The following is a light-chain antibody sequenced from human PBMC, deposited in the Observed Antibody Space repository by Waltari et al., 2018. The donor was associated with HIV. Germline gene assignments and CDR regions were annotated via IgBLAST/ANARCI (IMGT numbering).Light chain of an antibody. Sequence: SYELTQPPSVSVSPGQTARITCSGDALPKRYAYWYQQKTGQAPVLVIYKDSERPAGIPERFSGSSSGTTVTLTISGVQAEDEADYYCQSADSSGTYRVFGGGTKLTVL. CDR3: QSADSSGTYRV. CDR2: KDS. CDR1: ALPKRY. J-gene: IGLJ3*02. V-gene: IGLV3-25*03.